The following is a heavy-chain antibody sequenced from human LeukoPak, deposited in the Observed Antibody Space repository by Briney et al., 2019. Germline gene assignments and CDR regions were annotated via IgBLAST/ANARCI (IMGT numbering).Heavy chain of an antibody. CDR1: GGSISSYY. J-gene: IGHJ5*02. Sequence: NPSETLSLTCTVSGGSISSYYWSWIRQPPGKGLEWVGYIYYSGSTNYNPSLKSRVTISVDTSKNQFYLKLSSVTAADTAVYYCARLMDSWHSGWFDPWGQGTLVTVSS. CDR2: IYYSGST. CDR3: ARLMDSWHSGWFDP. V-gene: IGHV4-59*01. D-gene: IGHD2-15*01.